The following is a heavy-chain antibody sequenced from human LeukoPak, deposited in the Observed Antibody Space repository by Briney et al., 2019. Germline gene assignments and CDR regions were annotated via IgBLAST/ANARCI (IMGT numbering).Heavy chain of an antibody. CDR2: INPNSGGT. D-gene: IGHD3-16*01. CDR1: GYTFTGYY. V-gene: IGHV1-2*06. CDR3: ARGWAQIGSHYYYYVDV. J-gene: IGHJ6*03. Sequence: EASVKVSCKSSGYTFTGYYMHWVRQAPGQGLEWMGRINPNSGGTNYAQKFQGRVTMTRDTSISTAYMELSRLRSDDTAVYYCARGWAQIGSHYYYYVDVWGKGTTVTVSS.